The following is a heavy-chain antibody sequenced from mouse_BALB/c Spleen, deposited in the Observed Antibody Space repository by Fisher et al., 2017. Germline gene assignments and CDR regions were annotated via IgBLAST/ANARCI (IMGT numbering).Heavy chain of an antibody. J-gene: IGHJ4*01. Sequence: KFKGKATLTVDKSSSTAYMQLSSPTSEDSAVYYCAREGSSGYDYAMDYWGQGTSVTVSS. D-gene: IGHD3-1*01. CDR3: AREGSSGYDYAMDY. V-gene: IGHV1S81*02.